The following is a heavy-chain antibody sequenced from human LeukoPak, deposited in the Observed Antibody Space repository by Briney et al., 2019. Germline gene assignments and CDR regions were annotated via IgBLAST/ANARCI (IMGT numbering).Heavy chain of an antibody. CDR3: AKGRSRSLYYYYGMDV. CDR2: ISYDGSNK. D-gene: IGHD1-26*01. J-gene: IGHJ6*02. CDR1: GFTFSSYG. V-gene: IGHV3-30*18. Sequence: QSGGSLRLSCAASGFTFSSYGMHWVRQTPGKGLEWVAVISYDGSNKYYADSVKGRFTISRDNSKNTLYLQMNSLRAEDTAVYYCAKGRSRSLYYYYGMDVWGQGXTVXXSS.